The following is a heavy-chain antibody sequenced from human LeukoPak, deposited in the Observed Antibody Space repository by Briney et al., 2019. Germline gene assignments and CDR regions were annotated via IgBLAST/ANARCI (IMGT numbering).Heavy chain of an antibody. CDR2: ISAYNGNT. V-gene: IGHV1-18*01. CDR1: GYTFTSYG. Sequence: ASVKVSCKASGYTFTSYGISWVRQAPGQGLEWMGWISAYNGNTNYAQKLQGRVTMTTDTSTSTAYMELSSLRSEDTAVYYCARGGAPYDILTQYDYWGQGTLVTVSS. J-gene: IGHJ4*02. CDR3: ARGGAPYDILTQYDY. D-gene: IGHD3-9*01.